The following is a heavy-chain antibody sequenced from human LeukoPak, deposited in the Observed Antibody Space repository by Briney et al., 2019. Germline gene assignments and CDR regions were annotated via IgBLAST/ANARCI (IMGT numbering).Heavy chain of an antibody. D-gene: IGHD3-22*01. CDR2: ISSSGSTI. CDR1: GFTFSDYY. J-gene: IGHJ3*02. V-gene: IGHV3-11*01. Sequence: GGSLRLSCAASGFTFSDYYMSWIRQAPGKGLEWVSYISSSGSTIYYADSVKGRFTISRDNAKNSLYLQMNSLRAEDTAVYYCARDLIDYDSSGYYGGGLDAFDIWGQGTMVTVSS. CDR3: ARDLIDYDSSGYYGGGLDAFDI.